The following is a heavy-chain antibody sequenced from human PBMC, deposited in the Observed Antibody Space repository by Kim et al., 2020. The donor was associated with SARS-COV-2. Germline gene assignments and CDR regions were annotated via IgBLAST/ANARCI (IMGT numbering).Heavy chain of an antibody. J-gene: IGHJ5*02. CDR2: INHSGST. Sequence: SETLSLTCAVYGGSFSGYYWSWIRQPPGKGLEWIGEINHSGSTNYNPSLKSRVTISVDTYKNQFSLKLSSVTAADTAVYYCARGKGNRIPMIVVVITKANWFDPWGQGTQVTVSS. CDR3: ARGKGNRIPMIVVVITKANWFDP. V-gene: IGHV4-34*01. CDR1: GGSFSGYY. D-gene: IGHD3-22*01.